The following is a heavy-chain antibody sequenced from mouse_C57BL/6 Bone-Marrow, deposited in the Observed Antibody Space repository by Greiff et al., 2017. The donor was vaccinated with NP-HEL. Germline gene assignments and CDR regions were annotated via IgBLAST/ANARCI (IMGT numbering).Heavy chain of an antibody. CDR3: ARGGLRRPTDY. D-gene: IGHD2-4*01. CDR2: IHPNSGRT. CDR1: GYTFTSYW. V-gene: IGHV1-64*01. Sequence: QVQLKQPGAELVKPGASVKLSCKASGYTFTSYWMHWVKQRPGQGLEWIGMIHPNSGRTNYNEKFKSKATLTVDKSSSTAYMQLSSLTSEDSAVYYCARGGLRRPTDYWGQGTSVTVSS. J-gene: IGHJ4*01.